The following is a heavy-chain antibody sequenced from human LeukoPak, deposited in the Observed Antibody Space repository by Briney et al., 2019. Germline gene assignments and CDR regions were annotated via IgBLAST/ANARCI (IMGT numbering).Heavy chain of an antibody. Sequence: GGSLRLSCAASGFTFSSYAMHWVRQAPGKGLGWVAVISYVGSNKYYADSVKGRFTISRDNSKNTLYLQMNSLRAEDTAVYYCADGGSTGTYYFDYWGQGTLVTVSS. CDR1: GFTFSSYA. CDR2: ISYVGSNK. D-gene: IGHD1-14*01. J-gene: IGHJ4*02. V-gene: IGHV3-30*04. CDR3: ADGGSTGTYYFDY.